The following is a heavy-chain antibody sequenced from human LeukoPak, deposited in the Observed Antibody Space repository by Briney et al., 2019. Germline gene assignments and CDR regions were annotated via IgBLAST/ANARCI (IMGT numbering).Heavy chain of an antibody. J-gene: IGHJ6*03. D-gene: IGHD4-17*01. V-gene: IGHV5-51*01. CDR1: GYSFTSYW. CDR3: ARLNGDYAYYYYDYMDV. Sequence: GESLKISCKGSGYSFTSYWIGWVRQMPGKGLEWMGIIYPGDSDTRYSPSFQGQVTISADKSISTAYLQLSGLKASDTAMYYCARLNGDYAYYYYDYMDVWGKGTTVTVSS. CDR2: IYPGDSDT.